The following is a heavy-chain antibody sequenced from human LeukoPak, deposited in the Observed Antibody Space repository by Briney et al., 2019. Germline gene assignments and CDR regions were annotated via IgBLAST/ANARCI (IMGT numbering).Heavy chain of an antibody. Sequence: GGSLRLSRAASGFIFSGNWVHWVRQAPGKGLVWVSGIHSDGPTTRYADSVEGRFTISRDNAEKTVYLQMTSLRAEDTAIYYCATELATPFWGQGTLVTVSS. CDR2: IHSDGPTT. V-gene: IGHV3-74*01. J-gene: IGHJ4*02. CDR1: GFIFSGNW. CDR3: ATELATPF. D-gene: IGHD1-1*01.